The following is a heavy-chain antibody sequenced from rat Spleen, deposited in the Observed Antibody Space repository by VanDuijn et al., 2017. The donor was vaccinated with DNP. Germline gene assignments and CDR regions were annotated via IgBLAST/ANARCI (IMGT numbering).Heavy chain of an antibody. CDR3: ARSWGDDGYPPFAY. V-gene: IGHV5-25*01. Sequence: EVQLVESGGGLIQPGRSMKLSCTASGFTFGYYYMAWVPQAPTRGPERVAAISAGGGNIYYRDPVKGRFTISRDNARSTLYLQVDSLRSEDTATYYCARSWGDDGYPPFAYWGQGTLVTVSS. J-gene: IGHJ3*01. CDR1: GFTFGYYY. D-gene: IGHD1-12*03. CDR2: ISAGGGNI.